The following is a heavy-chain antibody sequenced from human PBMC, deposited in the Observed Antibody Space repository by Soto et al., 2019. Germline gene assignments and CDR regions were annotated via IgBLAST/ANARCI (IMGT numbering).Heavy chain of an antibody. J-gene: IGHJ4*02. Sequence: EVQLLESGGGLVHPGGSLRLSCAASGFAFSNYAMSWVRQAPGKGLEWVSSISGSGVSTYYADSVKGRFTISRDNSKNTLYLQMNSLRAEDTAIYYCVPRITVVRGVIFEGYWGQGTLVTVSS. V-gene: IGHV3-23*01. CDR2: ISGSGVST. D-gene: IGHD3-10*01. CDR1: GFAFSNYA. CDR3: VPRITVVRGVIFEGY.